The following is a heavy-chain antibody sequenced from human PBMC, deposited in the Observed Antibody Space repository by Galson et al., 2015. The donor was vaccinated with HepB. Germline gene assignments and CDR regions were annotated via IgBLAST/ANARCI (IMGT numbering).Heavy chain of an antibody. CDR1: GDSASSHSAA. CDR2: TYYRSKWYN. J-gene: IGHJ6*03. Sequence: CAISGDSASSHSAAWNWIRQSPSRGLEWLGRTYYRSKWYNDYAVYVKSRITINPDTSKNQFSLQLDSVTPEDTAVYYCARDRRDYAPGGWPASYYYYMDVWGKGTTVTVSS. D-gene: IGHD4-17*01. CDR3: ARDRRDYAPGGWPASYYYYMDV. V-gene: IGHV6-1*01.